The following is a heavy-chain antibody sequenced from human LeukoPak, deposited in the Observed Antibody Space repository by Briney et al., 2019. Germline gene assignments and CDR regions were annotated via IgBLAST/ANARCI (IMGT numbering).Heavy chain of an antibody. Sequence: SETLSLTCTVSGGSISSNYWAWIRQPPGQGLEWIAYIHSSGYTNYNPFLRSRVTISVDTSKIEFSLKVTSVTAADTAVYYCAQRQGPTSGSYDYFDPWGQGTLVTVSS. V-gene: IGHV4-4*09. CDR3: AQRQGPTSGSYDYFDP. CDR1: GGSISSNY. D-gene: IGHD1-26*01. J-gene: IGHJ5*02. CDR2: IHSSGYT.